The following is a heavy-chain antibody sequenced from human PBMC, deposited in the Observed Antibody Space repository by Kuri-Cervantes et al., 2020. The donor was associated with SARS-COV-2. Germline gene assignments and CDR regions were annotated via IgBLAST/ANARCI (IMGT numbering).Heavy chain of an antibody. V-gene: IGHV3-48*04. CDR2: ISSSSSTI. CDR1: GFTFSSYS. CDR3: ARDDSGVGANLDY. J-gene: IGHJ4*02. D-gene: IGHD1-26*01. Sequence: GESLKISCAASGFTFSSYSMNWVRQAPGKGLEWVSYISSSSSTIYYADSVKGRFTISRDNAKNSLYLQMNSLRAEDTAVYYCARDDSGVGANLDYWGQGTLVTVSS.